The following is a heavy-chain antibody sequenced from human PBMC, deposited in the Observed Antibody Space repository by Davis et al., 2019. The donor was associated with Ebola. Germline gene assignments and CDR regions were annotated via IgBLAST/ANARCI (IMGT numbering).Heavy chain of an antibody. J-gene: IGHJ5*02. D-gene: IGHD6-19*01. V-gene: IGHV3-30*03. CDR1: GFTFSSYG. CDR2: ISYDGSNK. CDR3: SGLGASSGWYLP. Sequence: GESLKISCAASGFTFSSYGMHWVRQAPGKGLEWVAVISYDGSNKYYADSVKGRFTISRDNSKNTLYLQMNSLRAEDTAVYYCSGLGASSGWYLPWGQGTLVTVPS.